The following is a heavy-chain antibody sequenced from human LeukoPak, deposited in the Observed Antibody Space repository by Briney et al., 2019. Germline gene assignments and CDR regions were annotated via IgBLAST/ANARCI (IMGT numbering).Heavy chain of an antibody. J-gene: IGHJ4*02. D-gene: IGHD6-13*01. CDR2: IWYDGSNK. CDR1: GFTFSSYG. CDR3: ASRSWYYYFDY. V-gene: IGHV3-33*01. Sequence: GGSLRLSCAASGFTFSSYGMHWVRQAPGKGLEWVAVIWYDGSNKYYADSVKGRFTISRDNSKNTLYLQMNSLRAEDTAVYYCASRSWYYYFDYWGQGTLVTVSS.